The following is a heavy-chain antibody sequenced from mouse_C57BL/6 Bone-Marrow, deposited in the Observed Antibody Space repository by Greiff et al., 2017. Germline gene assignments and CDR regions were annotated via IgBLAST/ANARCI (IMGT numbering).Heavy chain of an antibody. CDR3: ARDDTTLPSYWYFDV. V-gene: IGHV3-6*01. D-gene: IGHD2-12*01. J-gene: IGHJ1*03. Sequence: SLKNRISITRDTSKNQFFLKLNSVTTEDTATYYCARDDTTLPSYWYFDVWGTGTTVTVSS.